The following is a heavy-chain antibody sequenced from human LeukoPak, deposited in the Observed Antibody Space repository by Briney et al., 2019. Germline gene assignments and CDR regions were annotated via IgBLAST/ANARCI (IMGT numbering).Heavy chain of an antibody. J-gene: IGHJ5*01. V-gene: IGHV3-7*01. Sequence: GRSLRLSCAASGFTFSNFGIHWVRQVPGEGLEWVATLKFDGIENYHVGSVAGRFTISRDNPKNSLYLQMDGLSAEDTAVYYCVRNRVVVPNGDWFDSWGRGTLVTVSS. CDR1: GFTFSNFG. D-gene: IGHD2-8*01. CDR2: LKFDGIEN. CDR3: VRNRVVVPNGDWFDS.